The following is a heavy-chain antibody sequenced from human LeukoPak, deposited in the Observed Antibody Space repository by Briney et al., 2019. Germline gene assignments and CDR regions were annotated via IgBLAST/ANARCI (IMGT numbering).Heavy chain of an antibody. CDR3: ARGFLRWNRNYYYYMDV. CDR2: ICYSGST. D-gene: IGHD1-1*01. Sequence: SETLSLTCTVSGGSISSYSWSWIRQPPGKGLEWIGYICYSGSTNYNPSLKSRVTISVDTSKNQFSLKLSSVTAADTAVYYCARGFLRWNRNYYYYMDVWGKGTTVTVSS. V-gene: IGHV4-59*08. J-gene: IGHJ6*03. CDR1: GGSISSYS.